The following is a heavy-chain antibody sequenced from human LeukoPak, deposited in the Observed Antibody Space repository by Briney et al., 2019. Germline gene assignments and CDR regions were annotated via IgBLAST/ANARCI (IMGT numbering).Heavy chain of an antibody. V-gene: IGHV4-61*02. CDR3: AREIWGIAARLVDY. D-gene: IGHD6-6*01. CDR2: IYTSGST. CDR1: GGSISSGSYY. Sequence: SETLSLTCTVSGGSISSGSYYWSWIRQPAGKGLEWIGRIYTSGSTNYNPSLKSRVTISVDTSKNQFSLKLSSVTAADTAVYYCAREIWGIAARLVDYWGQGTLVTVSS. J-gene: IGHJ4*02.